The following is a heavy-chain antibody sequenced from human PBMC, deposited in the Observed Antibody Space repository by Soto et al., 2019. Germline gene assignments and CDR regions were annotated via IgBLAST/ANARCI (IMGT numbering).Heavy chain of an antibody. V-gene: IGHV1-18*01. Sequence: QVQLVQSGAEVKKPGASVKVSCKASGYTFTSYGISWVRQAPGQGLEWMGWISAYNGNTNYAQKLQGRVTMTTDTPTSTAYMELRSLRSVDTAVHHCARDLAVGLADYWGQGTLVTVSS. CDR2: ISAYNGNT. CDR1: GYTFTSYG. D-gene: IGHD5-12*01. CDR3: ARDLAVGLADY. J-gene: IGHJ4*02.